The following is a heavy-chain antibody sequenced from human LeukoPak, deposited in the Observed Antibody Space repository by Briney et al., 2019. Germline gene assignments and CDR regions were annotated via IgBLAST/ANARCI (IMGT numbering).Heavy chain of an antibody. CDR3: ARAESRVLRDYYYGMDV. CDR1: GYTFTSYY. J-gene: IGHJ6*02. CDR2: INPSGGST. V-gene: IGHV1-46*01. Sequence: GASVKVSCKASGYTFTSYYMHWVRRAPGQGLEWMGIINPSGGSTSYAQKFQGRVTMTRDTSTSTVYMELSSLRSEDTAVYYCARAESRVLRDYYYGMDVWGQGTTVTVSS.